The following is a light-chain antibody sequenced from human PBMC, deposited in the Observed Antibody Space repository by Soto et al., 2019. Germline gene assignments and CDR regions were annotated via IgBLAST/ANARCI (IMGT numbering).Light chain of an antibody. CDR2: DVS. CDR1: QSVSSRY. Sequence: EIVLTQSPGTLSLSPGESATLFCRASQSVSSRYVAWYQQQPGQAPRLLIYDVSNRATGIPDRFIGSGSGTDFTLTITRLEPEDFALYYCQQYGSSTSTFGQGTKV. CDR3: QQYGSSTST. V-gene: IGKV3-20*01. J-gene: IGKJ1*01.